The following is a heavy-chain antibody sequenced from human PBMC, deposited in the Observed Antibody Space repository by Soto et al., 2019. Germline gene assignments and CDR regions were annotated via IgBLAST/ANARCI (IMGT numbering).Heavy chain of an antibody. D-gene: IGHD3-16*01. CDR1: VYTFNGYY. CDR2: MNPNSGNT. V-gene: IGHV1-8*02. Sequence: ASVKVSCKASVYTFNGYYMHWVRQAHGQGLEWKGWMNPNSGNTDYAQKFQGRVTMTRNTSISTAYMELSSLRSEDTAVYYCARGPRYMITLGGGWFDPWGQGTLVTVSS. CDR3: ARGPRYMITLGGGWFDP. J-gene: IGHJ5*02.